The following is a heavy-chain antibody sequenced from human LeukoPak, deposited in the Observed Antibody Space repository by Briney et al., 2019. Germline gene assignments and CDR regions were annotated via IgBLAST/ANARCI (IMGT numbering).Heavy chain of an antibody. CDR1: GFTFSSYS. J-gene: IGHJ4*02. CDR3: ARDRALYDSRRGYYYTEDDY. CDR2: INQDGSEK. D-gene: IGHD3-22*01. V-gene: IGHV3-7*01. Sequence: GGSLRLSCAVSGFTFSSYSMSWVRQAPGKGLEWVANINQDGSEKYSVDSVKGRFTISRDNAESSLYLQMNSLRVDDTAVYYCARDRALYDSRRGYYYTEDDYWGQGTLVTVSS.